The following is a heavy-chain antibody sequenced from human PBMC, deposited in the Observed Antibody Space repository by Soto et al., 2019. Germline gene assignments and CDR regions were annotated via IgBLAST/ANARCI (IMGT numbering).Heavy chain of an antibody. CDR3: ARGSPSSWNEFDS. J-gene: IGHJ4*02. CDR2: ISAGSGTA. Sequence: EVQLLECGGGLVVPGGSLRLSCTGSGFTFSSYAMNWVRQAPGKGLEWVSTISAGSGTAHYADSVQGRFTISRDNSKNTLYMQVSSLRADDTAVYYCARGSPSSWNEFDSWGQASLVTVSS. CDR1: GFTFSSYA. D-gene: IGHD6-13*01. V-gene: IGHV3-23*01.